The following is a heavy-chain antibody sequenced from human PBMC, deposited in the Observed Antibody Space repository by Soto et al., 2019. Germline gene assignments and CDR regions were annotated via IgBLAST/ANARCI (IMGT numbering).Heavy chain of an antibody. CDR3: GGGGRGGAYYFDY. CDR2: MNPNSGNT. D-gene: IGHD2-15*01. V-gene: IGHV1-8*01. Sequence: QVQLVQSGAEVKKPGASVKVSCKASGYTFTSYDINWVRQATGQGLEWMGWMNPNSGNTGYAQKFQGRVTMTRNTSISMASMELSVLECAGAAGYYCGGGGRGGAYYFDYWGQGTLVTVSS. J-gene: IGHJ4*02. CDR1: GYTFTSYD.